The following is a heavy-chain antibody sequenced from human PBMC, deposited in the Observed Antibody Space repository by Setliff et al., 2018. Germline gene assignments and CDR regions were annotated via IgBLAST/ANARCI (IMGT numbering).Heavy chain of an antibody. CDR3: ARDFPPLYSSSFSDAFDI. D-gene: IGHD6-6*01. J-gene: IGHJ3*02. Sequence: ASVKVSCKASGYTFTSYDINWVRQATGQGLEWMGWMNPNSGNTSYAQKFQGRVTMTRDTSTSTAYMELRSLRSDDTAVYYCARDFPPLYSSSFSDAFDIWGQGTMVTVS. CDR2: MNPNSGNT. CDR1: GYTFTSYD. V-gene: IGHV1-8*02.